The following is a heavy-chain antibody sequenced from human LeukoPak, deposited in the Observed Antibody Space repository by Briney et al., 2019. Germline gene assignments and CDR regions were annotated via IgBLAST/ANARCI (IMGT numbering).Heavy chain of an antibody. CDR2: IYPGDSDT. CDR3: ARSSAVAGTVTWFDY. D-gene: IGHD6-19*01. Sequence: GESLKISCKGSGYSFTSYWIGWVRQMPGKGLEWMGIIYPGDSDTRYSPSFQGQVTISADKSISTAYLQWSSLKASDTAMYYCARSSAVAGTVTWFDYWGRGTLVTVSS. CDR1: GYSFTSYW. J-gene: IGHJ4*02. V-gene: IGHV5-51*01.